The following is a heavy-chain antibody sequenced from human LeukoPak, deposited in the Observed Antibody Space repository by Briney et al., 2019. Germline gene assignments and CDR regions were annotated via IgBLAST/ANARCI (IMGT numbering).Heavy chain of an antibody. Sequence: SETLSLTCTVSGGSISSYYWSWIRQPPGKGLEWIGYIYYSGSTNYNPSPKSRVTISVDTSKNQFSLKLSSVTAADTAVYYCAITHDSSGYYGGAFDIWGQGTMVTVSS. CDR3: AITHDSSGYYGGAFDI. D-gene: IGHD3-22*01. J-gene: IGHJ3*02. CDR1: GGSISSYY. V-gene: IGHV4-59*01. CDR2: IYYSGST.